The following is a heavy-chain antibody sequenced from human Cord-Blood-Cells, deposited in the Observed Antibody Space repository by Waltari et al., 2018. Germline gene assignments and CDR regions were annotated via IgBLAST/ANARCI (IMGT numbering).Heavy chain of an antibody. J-gene: IGHJ5*02. Sequence: EVQLVESGGGLVQPGGSLRLSCAASGFTFSSYWMSWVRQATGKGLGWVAKIKQDGSVNYYVDSVKGRFTISRDNAKNSLYLQMNSLRAEDTAVYYCARAGYSSGWYWFDPWGQGTLVTVSS. CDR1: GFTFSSYW. CDR3: ARAGYSSGWYWFDP. D-gene: IGHD6-19*01. CDR2: IKQDGSVN. V-gene: IGHV3-7*01.